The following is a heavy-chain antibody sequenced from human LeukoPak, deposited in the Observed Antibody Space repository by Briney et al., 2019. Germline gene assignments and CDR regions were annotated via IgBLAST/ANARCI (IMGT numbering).Heavy chain of an antibody. J-gene: IGHJ4*02. CDR2: ISYDGSNK. CDR3: ARKAMSFSEWLLYFDY. D-gene: IGHD5-12*01. CDR1: GFTFSSYA. V-gene: IGHV3-30-3*01. Sequence: GGFLRLSCAASGFTFSSYAMHWVRQAPGKGLEWVAVISYDGSNKYYADSVKGRFTISRDNSKNTLYLQMNSLRAEDTAVYYCARKAMSFSEWLLYFDYWGQGTLVTVSS.